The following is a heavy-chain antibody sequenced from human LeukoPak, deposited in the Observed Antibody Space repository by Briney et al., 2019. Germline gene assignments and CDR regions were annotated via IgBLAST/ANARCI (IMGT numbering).Heavy chain of an antibody. CDR2: ISGGGGST. Sequence: GGSLRLSCAASGFTFSSYAMSWVRQAPGKGLEWVSAISGGGGSTYYADSVKGRFTISRDNSKNTLYLQMNSLRAEDTAVYYCAKDRGGYPNYFDYWGQGTLVTVSS. V-gene: IGHV3-23*01. CDR3: AKDRGGYPNYFDY. CDR1: GFTFSSYA. D-gene: IGHD2-15*01. J-gene: IGHJ4*02.